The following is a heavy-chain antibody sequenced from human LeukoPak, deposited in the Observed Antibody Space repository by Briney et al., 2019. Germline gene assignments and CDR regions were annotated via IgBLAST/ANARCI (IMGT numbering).Heavy chain of an antibody. CDR3: ARGPWSGTNDY. CDR1: GFTFSDYY. Sequence: GGSLRLSCAASGFTFSDYYMSWIRQAPGKGLEWVSYSSRRGSTIYYADSVKGRFTISGDNVKNSLYLQMSSLRAEDTAVYYCARGPWSGTNDYWGQGTLVTVSS. J-gene: IGHJ4*02. D-gene: IGHD1-7*01. CDR2: SSRRGSTI. V-gene: IGHV3-11*01.